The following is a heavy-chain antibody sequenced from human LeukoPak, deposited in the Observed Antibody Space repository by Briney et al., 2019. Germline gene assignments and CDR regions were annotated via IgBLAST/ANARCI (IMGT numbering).Heavy chain of an antibody. CDR3: TTDQFIYYDSSGYYYKTEYFQH. J-gene: IGHJ1*01. CDR1: GFTISNAW. V-gene: IGHV3-15*01. Sequence: GGSLRLSCAASGFTISNAWMSWVRQAPGKGLEWVGRIKSKTDGGTTDYAAPVKGRFTISRDDSKNTLYLQMNSLKTEDTAVYYCTTDQFIYYDSSGYYYKTEYFQHWGQGTLVTVSS. CDR2: IKSKTDGGTT. D-gene: IGHD3-22*01.